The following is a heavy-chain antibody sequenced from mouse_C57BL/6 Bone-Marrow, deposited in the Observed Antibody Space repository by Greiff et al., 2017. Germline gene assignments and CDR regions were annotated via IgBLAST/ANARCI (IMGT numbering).Heavy chain of an antibody. V-gene: IGHV14-4*01. J-gene: IGHJ4*01. CDR3: TTGGNYPFYYAMDY. D-gene: IGHD2-1*01. CDR1: GFNIKDDY. Sequence: EVKLQESGAELVRPGASVKLSCTASGFNIKDDYMHWVKQRPEQGLEWIGWIDPENGDTEYASKFQGKATITADTSSNTAYLQLSSLTSEDTAVYYCTTGGNYPFYYAMDYWGQGTSVTVSS. CDR2: IDPENGDT.